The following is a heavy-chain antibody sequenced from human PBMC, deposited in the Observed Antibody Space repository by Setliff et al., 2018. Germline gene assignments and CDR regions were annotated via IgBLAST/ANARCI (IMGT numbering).Heavy chain of an antibody. J-gene: IGHJ1*01. CDR3: AREGSIGWSQYFHH. Sequence: GGSLRLSCAASGFAFDSYAMHWVRQAPGKGLEWVAIIFHDGRDIYYGDSVQGRFAISRDISTNTLFLEIDSLRSEDTGLYYCAREGSIGWSQYFHHWGQGTPVTVSS. D-gene: IGHD6-19*01. CDR2: IFHDGRDI. V-gene: IGHV3-30*03. CDR1: GFAFDSYA.